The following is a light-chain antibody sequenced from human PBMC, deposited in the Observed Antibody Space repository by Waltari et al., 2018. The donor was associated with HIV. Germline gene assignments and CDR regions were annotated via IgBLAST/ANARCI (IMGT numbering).Light chain of an antibody. CDR1: TSNIAKNF. Sequence: QSLLTQPPSVSAAPGQQVTISCSGNTSNIAKNFVSWYRHPPGAAPKHLIFENYHRAAGIPYRCSASTFGASAALTITALQGDDEADYYGQTWDSGLKAIVFGAGTKLTVL. V-gene: IGLV1-51*01. J-gene: IGLJ2*01. CDR3: QTWDSGLKAIV. CDR2: ENY.